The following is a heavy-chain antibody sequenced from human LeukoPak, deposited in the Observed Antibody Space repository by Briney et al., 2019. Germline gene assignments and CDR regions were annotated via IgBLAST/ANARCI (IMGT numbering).Heavy chain of an antibody. CDR1: GYTFTSYG. D-gene: IGHD2-2*01. CDR3: ARDHRYCSSTSCYLRYYYYYMDV. CDR2: ISAYNGNT. Sequence: VKVSCKASGYTFTSYGICWVRQAPGQGLEWMGWISAYNGNTNYAQKLQGRVTMTTDTSTSTAYMELRSLRSDDTAVYYCARDHRYCSSTSCYLRYYYYYMDVWGKGTTVTVSS. J-gene: IGHJ6*03. V-gene: IGHV1-18*01.